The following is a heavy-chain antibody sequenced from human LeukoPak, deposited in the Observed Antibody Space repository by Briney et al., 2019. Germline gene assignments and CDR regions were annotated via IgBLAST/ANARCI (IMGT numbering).Heavy chain of an antibody. V-gene: IGHV7-4-1*02. CDR3: ASEMVVVGKARDPGAFDI. CDR2: INTNTGNP. CDR1: GYTFTSYA. D-gene: IGHD3-22*01. Sequence: ASVKVSCKASGYTFTSYAMNWVRQAPGQGLEWMGWINTNTGNPTYAQGFTGRFVFSLDTSVSTAYLQISSLKAEDTAVYYCASEMVVVGKARDPGAFDIWGQGTMVTVSS. J-gene: IGHJ3*02.